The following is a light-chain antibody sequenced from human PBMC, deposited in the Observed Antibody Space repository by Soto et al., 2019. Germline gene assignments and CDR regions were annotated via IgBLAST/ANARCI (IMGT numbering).Light chain of an antibody. CDR1: QSLLHSSGSNF. CDR2: LGS. CDR3: IQVLQAPLS. J-gene: IGKJ4*01. Sequence: EIVMTQSPISLPFTAGEPASISCRSSQSLLHSSGSNFLDWYLQKPGQSPQLLIYLGSNRASGVPDRFSGSGSGTDFTLKISRVEAEDVGVYYCIQVLQAPLSFGGGTRLEIK. V-gene: IGKV2-28*01.